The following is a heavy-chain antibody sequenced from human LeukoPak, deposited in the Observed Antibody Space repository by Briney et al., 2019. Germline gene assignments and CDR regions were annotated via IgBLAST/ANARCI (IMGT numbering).Heavy chain of an antibody. J-gene: IGHJ3*02. D-gene: IGHD4-17*01. CDR2: IWYDGSNK. Sequence: GGSLRLSCAASEFTFSSYGMHWVRQAPGKGLEWVAVIWYDGSNKYYADSVKGRFTISRDNSKNTLYLQMNSLRAEDTAVYYCARENYGDYSWLSLGSSAFDIWGQGTMVTVSS. V-gene: IGHV3-33*01. CDR1: EFTFSSYG. CDR3: ARENYGDYSWLSLGSSAFDI.